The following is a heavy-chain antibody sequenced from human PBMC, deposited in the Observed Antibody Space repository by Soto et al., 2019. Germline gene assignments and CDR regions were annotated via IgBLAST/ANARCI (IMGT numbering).Heavy chain of an antibody. V-gene: IGHV1-18*01. CDR3: ARETHNTLMVRGVIGDFDY. CDR1: GYTFTSYG. Sequence: ASVKVSCKASGYTFTSYGISWVRQAPGQGLEWMGWISAYNGNTNYAQKLQGRVTMTTDTSTSTAYMELRSLRSDDTAVYYCARETHNTLMVRGVIGDFDYWGQGTLVTVSS. D-gene: IGHD3-10*01. J-gene: IGHJ4*02. CDR2: ISAYNGNT.